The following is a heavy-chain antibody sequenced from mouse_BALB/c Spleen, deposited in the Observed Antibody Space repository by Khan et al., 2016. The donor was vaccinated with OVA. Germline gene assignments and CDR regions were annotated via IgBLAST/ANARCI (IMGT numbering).Heavy chain of an antibody. CDR1: GFTFSSYG. CDR2: ISGDSNNI. CDR3: ATSYFYGYYFDY. Sequence: EVQLLETGGGLVQPGGSRKLSCAASGFTFSSYGMHWVRQAPEKGLEWVAYISGDSNNIYYADTVKGRFTISRDNPKNTLFLQMTSLMSEDTARYYCATSYFYGYYFDYWGPGTTLTVSS. V-gene: IGHV5-17*02. J-gene: IGHJ2*01. D-gene: IGHD1-1*01.